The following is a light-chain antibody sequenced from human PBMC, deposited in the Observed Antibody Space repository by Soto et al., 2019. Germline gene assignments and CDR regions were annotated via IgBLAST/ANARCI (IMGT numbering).Light chain of an antibody. CDR2: DDR. V-gene: IGLV3-21*02. Sequence: SYELTQPPSVSVAPGQTARITCGGNNIGAKVVHWYQQKKPGQAPVLVVFDDRARPSTIPERFSGSNSGNTATLTISRVDAGDEADYYCQVWHSTSVRVFGGGTKLTVL. CDR1: NIGAKV. CDR3: QVWHSTSVRV. J-gene: IGLJ2*01.